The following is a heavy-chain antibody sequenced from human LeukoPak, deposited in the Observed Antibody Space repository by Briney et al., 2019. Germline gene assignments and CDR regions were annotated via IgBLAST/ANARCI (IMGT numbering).Heavy chain of an antibody. Sequence: PGGSLRLSCAASGFTFRAYAMSWVRQAPGKGLEWVSAISGSGGSTYYADSVKGRFTISRDNSKNTLYLQMNSLRAEDTAVYYCAKTRYFDWLLSDYWGQGTLVTVSS. CDR2: ISGSGGST. J-gene: IGHJ4*02. D-gene: IGHD3-9*01. V-gene: IGHV3-23*01. CDR1: GFTFRAYA. CDR3: AKTRYFDWLLSDY.